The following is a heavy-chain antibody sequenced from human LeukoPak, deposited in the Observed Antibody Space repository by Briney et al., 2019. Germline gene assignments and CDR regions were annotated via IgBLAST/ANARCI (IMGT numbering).Heavy chain of an antibody. D-gene: IGHD6-19*01. Sequence: GGSLRLSWAASGFTFSSYSMSWVRQAPGRGLEWVAYISSSSGTTYYADSVKGRCTISRDNAKNSLFLQMNSLRAEDTAVYYCAKDKNSSGLPYYYYYYYMDGWGKGTTVTASS. CDR1: GFTFSSYS. J-gene: IGHJ6*03. CDR2: ISSSSGTT. V-gene: IGHV3-48*01. CDR3: AKDKNSSGLPYYYYYYYMDG.